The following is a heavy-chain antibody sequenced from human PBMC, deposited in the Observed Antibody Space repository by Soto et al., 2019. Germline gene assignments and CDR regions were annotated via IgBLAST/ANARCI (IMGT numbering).Heavy chain of an antibody. CDR3: SRGDY. J-gene: IGHJ4*02. Sequence: QVQLQESGPRLVRPSQTLSHTCTVSGESIDTAGYYWTWIRQRPGRGLEWLGFIYHSGATYYSSSMKSRLSISIDRSQNQFSLKVTSVTAADTAVYFCSRGDYWGQGMLVTVSS. CDR2: IYHSGAT. V-gene: IGHV4-31*03. CDR1: GESIDTAGYY.